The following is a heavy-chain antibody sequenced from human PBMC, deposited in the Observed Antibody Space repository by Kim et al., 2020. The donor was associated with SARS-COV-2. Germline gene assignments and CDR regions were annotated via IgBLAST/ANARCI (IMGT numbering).Heavy chain of an antibody. CDR1: GFTFSSYS. CDR2: ISSSSSTI. D-gene: IGHD3-10*01. V-gene: IGHV3-48*02. J-gene: IGHJ4*02. Sequence: GGSLRLSCAASGFTFSSYSMNWVRQAPGKGLEWVSYISSSSSTIYYADSVKGRFTISRDNAKNSLYLQMNSLRDEDTAVYYCARDRDKYGSGSPHFDYWGQGTLVTVSS. CDR3: ARDRDKYGSGSPHFDY.